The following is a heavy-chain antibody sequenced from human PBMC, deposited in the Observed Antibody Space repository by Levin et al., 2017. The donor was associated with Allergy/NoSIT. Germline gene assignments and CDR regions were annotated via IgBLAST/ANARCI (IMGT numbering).Heavy chain of an antibody. V-gene: IGHV3-20*04. CDR2: INWKGGRT. D-gene: IGHD6-19*01. CDR3: AREKGIAVAGGWDD. Sequence: GESLKISCAASGFTFDDYGMNWVRQAPGKGLEWVSGINWKGGRTGYADSVKGRFTISRDNAKNSLYLQMNSLRAEDTALYYCAREKGIAVAGGWDDWGKGTLVTVSS. J-gene: IGHJ4*02. CDR1: GFTFDDYG.